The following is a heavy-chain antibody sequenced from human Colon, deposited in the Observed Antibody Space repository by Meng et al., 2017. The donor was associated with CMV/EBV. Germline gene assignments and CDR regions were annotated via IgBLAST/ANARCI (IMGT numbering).Heavy chain of an antibody. J-gene: IGHJ6*02. V-gene: IGHV1-18*01. Sequence: ASVTVSCKTSGYTFSHYGITWVRQAPGQGLEWVGWITTYNGNTNYEQKFQGRVTMTTDTSTSTVYMELRNLRSDDSAVYYCARVYNYNNLFFYAMDVWGQGTTVTVSS. CDR1: GYTFSHYG. CDR3: ARVYNYNNLFFYAMDV. D-gene: IGHD1-20*01. CDR2: ITTYNGNT.